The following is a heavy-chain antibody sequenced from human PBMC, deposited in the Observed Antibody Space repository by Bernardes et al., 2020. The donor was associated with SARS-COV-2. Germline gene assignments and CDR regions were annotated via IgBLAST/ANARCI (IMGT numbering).Heavy chain of an antibody. Sequence: GRSLSPSCAASGFIFPYFAMSWVRHPPGKGLEWVSYISGSVATTFYTASVNGRFTISRHHSKNTLFLQMNDLRADNTAVYYCANNGYSCGYSLWWGQGTLVTVSS. J-gene: IGHJ4*02. V-gene: IGHV3-23*01. CDR1: GFIFPYFA. CDR2: ISGSVATT. D-gene: IGHD5-18*01. CDR3: ANNGYSCGYSLW.